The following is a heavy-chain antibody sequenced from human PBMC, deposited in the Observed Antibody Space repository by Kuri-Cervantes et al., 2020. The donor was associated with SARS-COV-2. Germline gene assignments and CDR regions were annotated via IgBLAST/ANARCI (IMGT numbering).Heavy chain of an antibody. D-gene: IGHD3-22*01. CDR2: IKQDGSEK. CDR1: GFTFSSYW. J-gene: IGHJ6*02. Sequence: GESLKISCAASGFTFSSYWMHWVRQAPGKGLEWVANIKQDGSEKYYVDSVRGRFTISRDNAKNSLYLQMNSLRAEDTAVYYCARDSAGYYYDSSGYYSLYYYGMDVWGQGTTVTVSS. V-gene: IGHV3-7*05. CDR3: ARDSAGYYYDSSGYYSLYYYGMDV.